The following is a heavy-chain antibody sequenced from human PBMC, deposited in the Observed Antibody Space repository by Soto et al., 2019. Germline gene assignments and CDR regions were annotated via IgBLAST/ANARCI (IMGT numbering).Heavy chain of an antibody. Sequence: PSETLSLTCAVYGGSFSGYYWSWIRQPPGKGLEWIGEINHSGSTYYNPSLGSRVTISVVTSKNQFSLKLRSVTAADTAVFYFAGLYPYESSGYHLNYWGQGALVTVSS. D-gene: IGHD3-22*01. V-gene: IGHV4-34*01. CDR3: AGLYPYESSGYHLNY. CDR2: INHSGST. CDR1: GGSFSGYY. J-gene: IGHJ4*02.